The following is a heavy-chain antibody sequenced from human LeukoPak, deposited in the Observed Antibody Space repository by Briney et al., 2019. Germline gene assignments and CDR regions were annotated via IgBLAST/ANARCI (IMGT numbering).Heavy chain of an antibody. CDR3: AIPSSSWPEDY. CDR2: ISSSSSTI. D-gene: IGHD6-13*01. J-gene: IGHJ4*02. V-gene: IGHV3-48*01. CDR1: GFTFSSYS. Sequence: GGSLRLSCAASGFTFSSYSMNWVRQAPGKGLEWVSYISSSSSTIYYADSVKGRFTISRDNAKNSLYLQMNSLRAEDTAVYYCAIPSSSWPEDYWGQGTLVTVSS.